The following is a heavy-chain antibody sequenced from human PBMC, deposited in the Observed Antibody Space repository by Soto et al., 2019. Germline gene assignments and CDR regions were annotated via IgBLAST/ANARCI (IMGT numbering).Heavy chain of an antibody. Sequence: EVQLLESGGGLVQPGGSLRLSCAASGFTFSSYAMSWVRQAPGKGLEWVSAISGSGGSTYYADSVKGRFTISRDNSKNTLYLQMNSLRAEDTAVYYCAKDRRYFTMIVVWAVDAFDIWGQGTMVTVSS. CDR1: GFTFSSYA. V-gene: IGHV3-23*01. CDR2: ISGSGGST. CDR3: AKDRRYFTMIVVWAVDAFDI. J-gene: IGHJ3*02. D-gene: IGHD3-22*01.